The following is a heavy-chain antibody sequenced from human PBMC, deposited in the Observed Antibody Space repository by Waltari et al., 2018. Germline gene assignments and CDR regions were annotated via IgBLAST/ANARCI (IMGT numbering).Heavy chain of an antibody. Sequence: EVQLVESGGGLVKPGGSLRLSCAASGFTFSSYSMNWVRQAPGKGLEWVPSIRSSSSYIYYADSVKGRFTISRDNAKNSLYLQMNSLRAEDTAVYYCARDFCSGGSCSRISAYWGQGTLVTVSS. CDR2: IRSSSSYI. V-gene: IGHV3-21*01. J-gene: IGHJ4*02. D-gene: IGHD2-15*01. CDR1: GFTFSSYS. CDR3: ARDFCSGGSCSRISAY.